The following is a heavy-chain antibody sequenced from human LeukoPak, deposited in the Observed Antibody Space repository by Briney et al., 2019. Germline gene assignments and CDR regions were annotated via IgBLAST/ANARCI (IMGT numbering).Heavy chain of an antibody. CDR2: IYYSGST. CDR3: AREDIWFGEFGSGAYNWFDP. V-gene: IGHV4-59*12. J-gene: IGHJ5*02. CDR1: GGSISSYY. Sequence: SETLSLTCTVSGGSISSYYWSWIRQPPGKGLEWIGYIYYSGSTNYNPSLKSRVTISVDTSKNQFSLKLSSVTAADTAVYYCAREDIWFGEFGSGAYNWFDPWGQGTLVTVSS. D-gene: IGHD3-10*01.